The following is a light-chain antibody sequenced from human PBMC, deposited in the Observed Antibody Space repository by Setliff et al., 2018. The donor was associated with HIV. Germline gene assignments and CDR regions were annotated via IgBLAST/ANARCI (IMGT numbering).Light chain of an antibody. Sequence: QSALTQPASVSGSPGQSITISCTGSRSDVGNTLSVSWYQQNVGEVPKLLIYEVDRRPSGISHRFSGSKSANTASLTISGLQVEDEADYYCCSYGSGDIWVFGGGT. CDR3: CSYGSGDIWV. CDR1: RSDVGNTLS. V-gene: IGLV2-23*02. J-gene: IGLJ3*02. CDR2: EVD.